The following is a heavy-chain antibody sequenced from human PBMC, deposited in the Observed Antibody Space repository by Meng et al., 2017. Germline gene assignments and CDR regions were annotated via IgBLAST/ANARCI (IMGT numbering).Heavy chain of an antibody. V-gene: IGHV4-30-2*01. D-gene: IGHD4-17*01. CDR1: GVSIISGGYS. CDR3: ARTDYGGYWYFDL. J-gene: IGHJ2*01. CDR2: IYHSGST. Sequence: QLQLQESGSGLVTPSQTLSLTCAVSGVSIISGGYSWSWIRQPPGKCLEWIGYIYHSGSTYYNPSLKSRVTISVDRSKNQFSLKLSSVTAADTAVYYCARTDYGGYWYFDLWGRGTLVTVSS.